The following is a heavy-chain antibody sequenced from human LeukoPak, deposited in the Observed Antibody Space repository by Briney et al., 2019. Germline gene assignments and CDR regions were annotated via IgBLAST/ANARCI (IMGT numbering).Heavy chain of an antibody. D-gene: IGHD6-19*01. Sequence: PGGSLRLSCAASGLSFRIYAMTWVRQAPGKGPEWVSAISASGDSTYYTDSVKGRFTISRDNSRNMVFLQMSSLSAEDTAVYYCANGGKQWLVAYDFWGQGTVVTVSA. V-gene: IGHV3-23*01. J-gene: IGHJ4*02. CDR2: ISASGDST. CDR3: ANGGKQWLVAYDF. CDR1: GLSFRIYA.